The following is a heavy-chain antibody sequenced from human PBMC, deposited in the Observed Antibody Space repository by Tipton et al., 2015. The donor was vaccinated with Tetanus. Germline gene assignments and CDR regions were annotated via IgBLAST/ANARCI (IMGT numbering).Heavy chain of an antibody. CDR2: IIPSLGST. CDR3: ARGGSYLGIYYYYAMDV. D-gene: IGHD1-26*01. J-gene: IGHJ6*01. V-gene: IGHV1-45*02. Sequence: QLVQSGPEVKKTGSSVKISCKASGYTLTYRYLHWVRQAPGQGLEWMGGIIPSLGSTTYAPKFQGRITITADEVTTTAYMEVSSLTSEDTAVFYCARGGSYLGIYYYYAMDVWGQGTTVTVSS. CDR1: GYTLTYRY.